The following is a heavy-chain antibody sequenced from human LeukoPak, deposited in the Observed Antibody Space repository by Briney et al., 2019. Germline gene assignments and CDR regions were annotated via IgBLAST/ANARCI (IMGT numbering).Heavy chain of an antibody. CDR3: AREGGTPSIYYYYGMDV. J-gene: IGHJ6*02. CDR2: TIPILGIA. D-gene: IGHD1-1*01. CDR1: GGTFSSYA. Sequence: SVKVSCKASGGTFSSYAISWVRQAPGQGLEWMGRTIPILGIANYAQKFQGRVTITADKSTGTAYMELSSLRSEDTAVYYCAREGGTPSIYYYYGMDVWGQGTTVTVSS. V-gene: IGHV1-69*04.